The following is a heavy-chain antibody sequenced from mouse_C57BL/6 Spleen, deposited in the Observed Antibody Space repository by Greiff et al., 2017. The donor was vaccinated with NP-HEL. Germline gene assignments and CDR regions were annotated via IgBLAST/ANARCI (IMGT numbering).Heavy chain of an antibody. CDR1: GYSITSGYY. J-gene: IGHJ2*01. D-gene: IGHD1-1*01. V-gene: IGHV3-6*01. Sequence: EVHLVESGPGLVKPSQSLSLTCSVTGYSITSGYYWNWIRQFPGNKLEWMGYISYDGSNNYNPSLKNRISITRDTSKNQFFLKLNSVTTEDTATYYCARYYGSSYDYWGQGTTLTVSS. CDR2: ISYDGSN. CDR3: ARYYGSSYDY.